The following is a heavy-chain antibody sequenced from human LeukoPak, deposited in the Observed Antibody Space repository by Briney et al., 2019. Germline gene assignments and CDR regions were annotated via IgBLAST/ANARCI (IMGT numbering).Heavy chain of an antibody. D-gene: IGHD3-3*01. CDR3: ARDSITIFGVYDY. V-gene: IGHV3-69-1*01. J-gene: IGHJ4*02. Sequence: PGGSLRLSCAASGFTFTKYAMSWVRQAPGKGLEWLSAVSSSDDTYYADSVRGRFTISRDNAKNSLYLQMNSLRAEDTAVYYCARDSITIFGVYDYWGQGTLVTVSS. CDR1: GFTFTKYA. CDR2: VSSSDDT.